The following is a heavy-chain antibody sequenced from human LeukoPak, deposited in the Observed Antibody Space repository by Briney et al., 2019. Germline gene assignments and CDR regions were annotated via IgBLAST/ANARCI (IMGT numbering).Heavy chain of an antibody. CDR2: IDASGRTK. CDR3: ASGSDGYFPLGGK. Sequence: RLSCAASGFTFSSYACRWVCEAPGKGLGWVSGIDASGRTKYHAGSVKGRFTISRDNSKNTLYLQMNNLRAEDTAVYYCASGSDGYFPLGGKWGQGTLVTVSS. D-gene: IGHD5-24*01. J-gene: IGHJ4*02. CDR1: GFTFSSYA. V-gene: IGHV3-23*01.